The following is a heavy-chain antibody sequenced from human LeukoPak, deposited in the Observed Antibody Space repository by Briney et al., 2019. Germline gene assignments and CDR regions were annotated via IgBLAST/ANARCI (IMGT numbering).Heavy chain of an antibody. J-gene: IGHJ4*02. CDR2: IYYSGST. Sequence: PSETLSLTCTVSGGSISSYYWSWIRQPPGKGLEWIGYIYYSGSTNYNPSLKSRVTISVDTSQNQFSLKLSSVTAADTAVYYCARRRYYYDSSGHLLYYFDYWGQGTLVTVSS. D-gene: IGHD3-22*01. V-gene: IGHV4-59*08. CDR1: GGSISSYY. CDR3: ARRRYYYDSSGHLLYYFDY.